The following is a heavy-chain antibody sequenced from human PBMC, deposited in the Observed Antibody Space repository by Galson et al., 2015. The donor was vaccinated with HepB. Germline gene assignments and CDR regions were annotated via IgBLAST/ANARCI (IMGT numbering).Heavy chain of an antibody. D-gene: IGHD3/OR15-3a*01. Sequence: ETLSLTCTVSGGSISISSYYWGWIRQPPGKGLEWIGNIYYDGSTYYNPSLKSRVTISVDTSKNQFSLKLSSVTAADTAVYYCARLSMLVAMAGLGSGWFAPWGQGTLVTVSS. V-gene: IGHV4-39*01. CDR3: ARLSMLVAMAGLGSGWFAP. CDR2: IYYDGST. J-gene: IGHJ5*02. CDR1: GGSISISSYY.